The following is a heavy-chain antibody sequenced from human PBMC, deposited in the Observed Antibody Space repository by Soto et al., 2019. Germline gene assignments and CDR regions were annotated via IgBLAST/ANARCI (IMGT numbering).Heavy chain of an antibody. Sequence: GESLKISCAASGFTFSSYWMSWVRQAPGKGLEWVANIKQDGSEKYYVDSVKGRFTISRDNAKNSLYLQMNSLRAEDTAVYYCARDADYGYYYYMDVWGKGTTVTVSS. CDR3: ARDADYGYYYYMDV. D-gene: IGHD4-17*01. CDR1: GFTFSSYW. CDR2: IKQDGSEK. J-gene: IGHJ6*03. V-gene: IGHV3-7*01.